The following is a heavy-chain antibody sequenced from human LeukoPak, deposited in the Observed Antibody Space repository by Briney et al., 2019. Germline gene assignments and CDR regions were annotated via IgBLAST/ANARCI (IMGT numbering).Heavy chain of an antibody. D-gene: IGHD1-26*01. Sequence: GGSLRLSCAASGFTFSSYGMHWVRQAPGKGLEWVAFIRYDGSNKYYADSVKGRFTISRDNSKNALYLQMNSLRAEDTAVYYCARVKVGPTVFDYWGQGTLVTVSS. V-gene: IGHV3-30*02. CDR2: IRYDGSNK. CDR1: GFTFSSYG. CDR3: ARVKVGPTVFDY. J-gene: IGHJ4*02.